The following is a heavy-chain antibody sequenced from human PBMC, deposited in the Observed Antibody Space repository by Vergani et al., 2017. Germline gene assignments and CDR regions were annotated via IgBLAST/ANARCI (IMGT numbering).Heavy chain of an antibody. Sequence: QVQLVESGGGVVQPGRSLRLSCAASGFTFSSYAMHWVRQAPGKGLEWVAVISYDGSNKYYADSVKGRFTISRDNSKNTLYLQMNSLRAEDTAVYYCAGDRALYDGSESYYTLYYFDYWGQGTLVTVSS. CDR1: GFTFSSYA. V-gene: IGHV3-30-3*01. CDR3: AGDRALYDGSESYYTLYYFDY. J-gene: IGHJ4*02. CDR2: ISYDGSNK. D-gene: IGHD3-10*01.